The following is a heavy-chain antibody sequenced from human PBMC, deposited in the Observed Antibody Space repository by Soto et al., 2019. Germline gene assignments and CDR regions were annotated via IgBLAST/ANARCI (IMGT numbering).Heavy chain of an antibody. CDR3: TRFAESSGYFDS. J-gene: IGHJ4*02. V-gene: IGHV1-69*06. Sequence: QVQLVQSGAEVKKPGSSVKVSCKASRDTFSKYALSWVRQAPGHGLEWMGGIIPISDTRNYAQKFQGRVTISAEKSTGTAYMELTSLRSEDTAVYYCTRFAESSGYFDSWGQGTLVTVSS. D-gene: IGHD3-22*01. CDR2: IIPISDTR. CDR1: RDTFSKYA.